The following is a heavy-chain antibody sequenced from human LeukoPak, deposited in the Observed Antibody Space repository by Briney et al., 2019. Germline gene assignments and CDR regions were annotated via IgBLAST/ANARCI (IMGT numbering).Heavy chain of an antibody. Sequence: SETLSPTCTVSGGSISSYYWSWIRQPPGKGLEWIGYIYYSGSTNYNPSLKSRVTISVDTSKNQFSLKLSSVTAADTAVYYCARDTVAGTDYYYYMDVWGKGTTVTVSS. CDR1: GGSISSYY. V-gene: IGHV4-59*01. D-gene: IGHD6-19*01. CDR3: ARDTVAGTDYYYYMDV. CDR2: IYYSGST. J-gene: IGHJ6*03.